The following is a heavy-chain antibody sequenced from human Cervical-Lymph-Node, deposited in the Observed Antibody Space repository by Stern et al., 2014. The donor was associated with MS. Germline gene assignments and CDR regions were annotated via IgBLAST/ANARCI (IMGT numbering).Heavy chain of an antibody. CDR2: LFSGGSDI. V-gene: IGHV5-51*01. CDR1: GYTFTSYW. CDR3: ARQRYFDY. Sequence: EVQLVESGPEVKRPGESLKISCQASGYTFTSYWIGWVRQMPGKGLEWIAILFSGGSDIRNSPSFQAQVTISADKSSSTAYLQWNNLKASYSAIYYCARQRYFDYWGQGTLVTVSS. J-gene: IGHJ4*02.